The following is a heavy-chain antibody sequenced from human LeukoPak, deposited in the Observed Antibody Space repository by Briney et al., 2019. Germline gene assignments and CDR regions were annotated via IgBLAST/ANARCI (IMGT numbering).Heavy chain of an antibody. CDR2: ISAGGGGT. Sequence: PGGALRLSCAPSEFTFSSYAMSWVRQAPGKGLEWVSGISAGGGGTYFAHSVKGRFTISRDNSKNTLYLQMNSLRAEDTAVYYCAKSASSSWGSGSLHFDYWGQGTLVTVSS. J-gene: IGHJ4*02. D-gene: IGHD3-10*01. CDR1: EFTFSSYA. CDR3: AKSASSSWGSGSLHFDY. V-gene: IGHV3-23*01.